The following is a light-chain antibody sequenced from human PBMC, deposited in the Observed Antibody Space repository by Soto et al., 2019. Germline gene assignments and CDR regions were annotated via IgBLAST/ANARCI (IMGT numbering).Light chain of an antibody. CDR3: QQSYSTPYT. CDR1: QRITTY. J-gene: IGKJ2*01. V-gene: IGKV1-39*01. CDR2: TAS. Sequence: IQMTQSPSSLSASVGDRVTITCRASQRITTYLNWYQQKPGKAPKLLISTASTLQRGVPSRLSGSGSGTDFTLTITTLQPEDFATYFCQQSYSTPYTFGQGTKLEIK.